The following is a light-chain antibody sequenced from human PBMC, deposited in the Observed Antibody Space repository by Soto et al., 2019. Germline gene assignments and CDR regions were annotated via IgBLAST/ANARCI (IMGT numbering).Light chain of an antibody. CDR1: SSDVGGYNF. V-gene: IGLV2-11*01. J-gene: IGLJ3*02. CDR3: CSYASTDAPWV. Sequence: QSALTQPRSVSGSPGQSVTISCTGTSSDVGGYNFVSWYQQYPGKAPKLIIYDVTKRPSGVPDRFSGSKSGNTASLTISGLPAEDEDDYYCCSYASTDAPWVFGGGTKLTVL. CDR2: DVT.